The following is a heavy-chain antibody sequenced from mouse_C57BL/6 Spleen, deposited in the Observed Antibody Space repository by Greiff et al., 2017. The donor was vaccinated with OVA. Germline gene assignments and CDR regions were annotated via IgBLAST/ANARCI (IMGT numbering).Heavy chain of an antibody. CDR2: INPNNGGT. CDR3: ARWSYYGNPHWYFDV. Sequence: VHVKQSGPELVKPGASVKIPCKASGYTFTDYNMDWVKQSHGKSLEWIGDINPNNGGTIYNQKFKGKATLTVDKSSSTAYMELRSLTSEDTAVYYCARWSYYGNPHWYFDVWGTGTTVTVSS. V-gene: IGHV1-18*01. CDR1: GYTFTDYN. J-gene: IGHJ1*03. D-gene: IGHD2-1*01.